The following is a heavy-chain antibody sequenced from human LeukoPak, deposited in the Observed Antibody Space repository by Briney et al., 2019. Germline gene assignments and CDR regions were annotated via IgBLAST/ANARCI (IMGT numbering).Heavy chain of an antibody. CDR3: ARDLRYSGWASRHDAFDI. V-gene: IGHV1-2*02. Sequence: ASVKVSCKASGYTFTSYYMHWVRQAPGQGLEWMGWINPNSGGTNYAQKFQGRVTMTRDTSISTAYMELSRLRSDDTAVYYCARDLRYSGWASRHDAFDIWGQGTMVTVSS. J-gene: IGHJ3*02. CDR1: GYTFTSYY. CDR2: INPNSGGT. D-gene: IGHD6-19*01.